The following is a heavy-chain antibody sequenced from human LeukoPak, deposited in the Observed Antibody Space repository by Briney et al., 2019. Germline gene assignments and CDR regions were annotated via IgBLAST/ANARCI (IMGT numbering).Heavy chain of an antibody. Sequence: PSETLSLTCTVSGGSISSSSYYWGWIRQPPGKGLEWIGSIYYSGSTYYNPSLKSRVTISVDTSKNQFSLKLSSVTAADTAVYYCASGPSGDCSSTSCYTHGHWFDPWGQGTLVTVSS. V-gene: IGHV4-39*01. CDR2: IYYSGST. CDR1: GGSISSSSYY. J-gene: IGHJ5*02. D-gene: IGHD2-2*02. CDR3: ASGPSGDCSSTSCYTHGHWFDP.